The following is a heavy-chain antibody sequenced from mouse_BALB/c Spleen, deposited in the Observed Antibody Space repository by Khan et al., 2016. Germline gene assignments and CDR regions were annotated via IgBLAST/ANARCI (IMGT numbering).Heavy chain of an antibody. D-gene: IGHD1-1*01. J-gene: IGHJ4*01. CDR2: INYSGGT. V-gene: IGHV3-2*02. Sequence: EVQLQESGPGLVKPSQSLSLTCTVTGYSITSDYAWNWIRQFQGDKLEWMGYINYSGGTSYNPSLKRRISITRDTSKNQFFLQLYSVTIEDTATYYCARLDYVSTYGMDFWGQGTSVTVSS. CDR1: GYSITSDYA. CDR3: ARLDYVSTYGMDF.